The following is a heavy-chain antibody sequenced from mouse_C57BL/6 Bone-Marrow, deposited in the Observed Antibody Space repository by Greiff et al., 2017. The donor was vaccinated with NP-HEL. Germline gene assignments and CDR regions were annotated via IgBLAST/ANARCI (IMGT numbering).Heavy chain of an antibody. CDR3: RGSITTM. J-gene: IGHJ2*01. CDR2: YPGSGNTY. CDR1: YTFTDYYM. D-gene: IGHD1-1*01. Sequence: VQLQQSGPELVKPGASVKMSCKASGYTFTDYYMHWVKQKPGKGLEWIGEIYPGSGNTYYNEKFKGKATLTADTSSSTAYMQLSSLTSEDSAVYFCARGSITTMRGHG. V-gene: IGHV1-83*01.